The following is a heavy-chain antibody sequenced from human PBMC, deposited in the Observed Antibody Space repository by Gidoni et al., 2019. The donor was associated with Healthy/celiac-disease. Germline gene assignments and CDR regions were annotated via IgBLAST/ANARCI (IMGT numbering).Heavy chain of an antibody. J-gene: IGHJ3*02. CDR1: GGTFSSYA. D-gene: IGHD6-13*01. CDR2: IIPIFGTA. Sequence: QVQLVQSGAEVKTPGSSLKVSCQASGGTFSSYAISWVRQPPGQGLEWMGGIIPIFGTANDEKKFQGRVTITADKYTSTDYMELSSLRCEDTAVYYCAGVLSSSWSRIDAFDIWGQGTMVTVSS. V-gene: IGHV1-69*06. CDR3: AGVLSSSWSRIDAFDI.